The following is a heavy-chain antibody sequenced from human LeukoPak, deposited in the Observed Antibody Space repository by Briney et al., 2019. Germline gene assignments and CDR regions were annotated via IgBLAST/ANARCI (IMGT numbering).Heavy chain of an antibody. D-gene: IGHD6-19*01. V-gene: IGHV1-2*02. CDR2: INPNSGGT. CDR3: ARGRGYSSGWQPHDY. CDR1: GYTFTGYY. Sequence: ASVKVSCKASGYTFTGYYMHWVRQAPGQGLEWMGWINPNSGGTNYAQKFQGRVTMTRDTSISTAYMELSRLRSDDTAVYYCARGRGYSSGWQPHDYWGQGTLVTVSS. J-gene: IGHJ4*02.